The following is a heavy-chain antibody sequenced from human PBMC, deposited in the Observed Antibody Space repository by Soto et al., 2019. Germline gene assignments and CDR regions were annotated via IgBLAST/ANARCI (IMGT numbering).Heavy chain of an antibody. J-gene: IGHJ4*02. Sequence: QVQLVESGGGVVQPGRSLRLSCAASGFTFSSYGMHWVRQAPGKGLEWVAVISYDGSNKYYADSVKGRFTISRDNSKNTLYLQMNSLRAEDTAVYYCAKDWDPGSGLDYWGQGTLVTVSS. CDR1: GFTFSSYG. V-gene: IGHV3-30*18. CDR2: ISYDGSNK. CDR3: AKDWDPGSGLDY. D-gene: IGHD2-15*01.